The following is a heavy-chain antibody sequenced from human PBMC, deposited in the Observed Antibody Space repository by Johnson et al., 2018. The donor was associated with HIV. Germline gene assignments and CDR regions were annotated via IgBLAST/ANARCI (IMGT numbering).Heavy chain of an antibody. Sequence: EVQLVESGGGVVQPGRSLRLSCAASGFTFNSYAMHWVRQAPGKGLEWVGRIKSKVDGGTTDFTAPVKGRFSISRDDSKNTVYLQMNSLKSEDTAVYYCTTEGDAFDIWGQGTMVTVSS. CDR2: IKSKVDGGTT. J-gene: IGHJ3*02. CDR3: TTEGDAFDI. CDR1: GFTFNSYA. V-gene: IGHV3-15*01.